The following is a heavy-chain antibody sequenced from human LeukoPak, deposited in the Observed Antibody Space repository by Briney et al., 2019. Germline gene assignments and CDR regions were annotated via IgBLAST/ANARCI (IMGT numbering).Heavy chain of an antibody. Sequence: SETLSLTGTVSGGSVSSGSYYWSWIRHPPGKGLEWIGYIYYSGSTNYNPSLKSRVTISVDTSKNQFSLKLSSVTAADTAVYYCASTAYYDILTGSPGAFDIWGQGTMVTVSS. CDR1: GGSVSSGSYY. D-gene: IGHD3-9*01. CDR2: IYYSGST. CDR3: ASTAYYDILTGSPGAFDI. V-gene: IGHV4-61*01. J-gene: IGHJ3*02.